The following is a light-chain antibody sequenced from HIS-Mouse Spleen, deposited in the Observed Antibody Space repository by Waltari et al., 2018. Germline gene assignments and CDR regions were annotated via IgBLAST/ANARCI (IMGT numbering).Light chain of an antibody. CDR2: LGS. CDR1: QSLLHRNGYNY. Sequence: DIVMTQSPLSLPVTPGEPASISCRSSQSLLHRNGYNYLDWYLQKPGQSPQILIYLGSNRASGVPDRFSGSGSGTDFTLKISRVEAEDVGVYYCMQALQTWTFGQGTKVEIK. V-gene: IGKV2-28*01. J-gene: IGKJ1*01. CDR3: MQALQTWT.